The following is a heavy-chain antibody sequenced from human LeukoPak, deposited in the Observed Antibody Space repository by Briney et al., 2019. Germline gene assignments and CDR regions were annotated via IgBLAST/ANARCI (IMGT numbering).Heavy chain of an antibody. CDR3: ARDALVAARLGWFDP. J-gene: IGHJ5*02. Sequence: GGPLRLSCAASGFTFDDYGMSWVRQAPGKGLEWVSGINWNGGSTGYADSVKGRFTISRDNAKNSLYLQMHSLRAEDTALYYCARDALVAARLGWFDPWGQGTLVTVSS. CDR2: INWNGGST. CDR1: GFTFDDYG. D-gene: IGHD6-6*01. V-gene: IGHV3-20*04.